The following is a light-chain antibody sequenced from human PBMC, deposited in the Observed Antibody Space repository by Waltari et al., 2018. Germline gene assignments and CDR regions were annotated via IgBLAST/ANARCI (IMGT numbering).Light chain of an antibody. Sequence: DIVMTQSPDSLAVSLGVRATINCKSSQSVLYSSNNKNYLTWYQQKPGQPPKLLIYWASTRESGVPDRFSGSASGTDFTLTISSLQAEDVAVYYCQQYYSAPYTFGQGTKLEIK. CDR1: QSVLYSSNNKNY. J-gene: IGKJ2*01. V-gene: IGKV4-1*01. CDR3: QQYYSAPYT. CDR2: WAS.